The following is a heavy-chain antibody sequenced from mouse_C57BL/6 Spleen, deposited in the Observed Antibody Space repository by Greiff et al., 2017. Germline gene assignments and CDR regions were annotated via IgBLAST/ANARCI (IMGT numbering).Heavy chain of an antibody. V-gene: IGHV1-50*01. CDR3: AREGELERNFDY. D-gene: IGHD4-1*01. J-gene: IGHJ2*02. CDR2: IDPSDSYP. Sequence: VQLQQPGAELVKPGASVKLSCKASGYTFTSYWMQWVKQRPGQGLEWIGEIDPSDSYPNYTPKFQGKATLTVDPSSSTAYMQLSSLTSEDSAVYYCAREGELERNFDYWGQGTSLTVSS. CDR1: GYTFTSYW.